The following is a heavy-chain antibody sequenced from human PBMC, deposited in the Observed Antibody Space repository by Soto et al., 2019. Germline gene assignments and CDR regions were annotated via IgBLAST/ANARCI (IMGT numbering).Heavy chain of an antibody. CDR2: IKSKHDGGTP. Sequence: EVQLVESGGGVVKPGGSLRLSCAASGFTFSKAWMTWVRQAPGKGLEWLGRIKSKHDGGTPDYAAPVKGRFTISGDDSKNTVYLQMSSLKPEDTAVYYCTTGGVVLPATLDYWGQGTLVTVSS. CDR3: TTGGVVLPATLDY. CDR1: GFTFSKAW. J-gene: IGHJ4*02. D-gene: IGHD2-15*01. V-gene: IGHV3-15*01.